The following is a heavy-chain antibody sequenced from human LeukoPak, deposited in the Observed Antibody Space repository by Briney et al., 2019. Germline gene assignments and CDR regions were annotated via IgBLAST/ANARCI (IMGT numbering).Heavy chain of an antibody. J-gene: IGHJ4*02. D-gene: IGHD4-17*01. Sequence: PSETLSLTCIVSGYSISSNYYWGWIRPPPGKGLEWIGSIHHNGKNYYNPSLKSRVTISIDTSKNQFSLKVPSVTAAETAVYYCARDTARGGYGDDYFDSWGQGTLVTVSS. CDR2: IHHNGKN. CDR3: ARDTARGGYGDDYFDS. CDR1: GYSISSNYY. V-gene: IGHV4-38-2*02.